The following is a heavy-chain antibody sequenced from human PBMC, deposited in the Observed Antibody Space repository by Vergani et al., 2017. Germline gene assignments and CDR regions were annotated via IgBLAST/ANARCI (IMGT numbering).Heavy chain of an antibody. CDR1: GFSLSTSRMC. J-gene: IGHJ4*02. CDR2: IDWVDDK. CDR3: ARTGYSYSKSFDY. D-gene: IGHD5-18*01. V-gene: IGHV2-70*15. Sequence: QVTLRESGPALVKPTQTLTLTCTFSGFSLSTSRMCVSWIRQPPGKALEWLARIDWVDDKYYSTSLKTRLTISNDTTKNQVVLTMTNIDPVDTATYYCARTGYSYSKSFDYWGQGTLVTVSS.